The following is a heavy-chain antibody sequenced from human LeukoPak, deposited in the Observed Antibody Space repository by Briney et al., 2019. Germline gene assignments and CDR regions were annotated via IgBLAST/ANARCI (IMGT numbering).Heavy chain of an antibody. J-gene: IGHJ5*02. V-gene: IGHV4-30-4*01. D-gene: IGHD4-17*01. Sequence: SQTLSLTCTVSGGSISSGDYYWSWIRQPPGKGLEWIGYIYYSGSTYYNPSPKSRVTISVDTSKNQFSLKLSSVTAADTAVYYCARERVETTASAGFDPWGQGTLVTVSS. CDR2: IYYSGST. CDR1: GGSISSGDYY. CDR3: ARERVETTASAGFDP.